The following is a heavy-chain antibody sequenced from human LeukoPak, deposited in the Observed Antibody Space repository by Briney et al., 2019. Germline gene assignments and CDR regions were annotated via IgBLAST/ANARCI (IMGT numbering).Heavy chain of an antibody. Sequence: GVSLRLSCSASGFTFSSYSMNWVRQAPGKGLESASSISSSSSYIYYADSVKGRFTISRDNAKNSLYLQMNSLRAEDTAVYYCARFSWAGDAFDIWGQGTMVTVSS. V-gene: IGHV3-21*01. J-gene: IGHJ3*02. CDR1: GFTFSSYS. CDR3: ARFSWAGDAFDI. CDR2: ISSSSSYI. D-gene: IGHD7-27*01.